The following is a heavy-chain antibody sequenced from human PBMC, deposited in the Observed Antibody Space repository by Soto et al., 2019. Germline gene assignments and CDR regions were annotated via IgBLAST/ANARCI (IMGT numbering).Heavy chain of an antibody. CDR3: ARDYFDSSDYTTNWFDP. V-gene: IGHV4-39*01. J-gene: IGHJ5*02. CDR1: GDSISNSRFY. D-gene: IGHD3-22*01. Sequence: PSETLSLTCSVSGDSISNSRFYWAWIRQPPGEGLEWIGSIYHTGNAYYNPSLKSRVTIFVVTSKNQFSLKLTSVTAADTALYYCARDYFDSSDYTTNWFDPWGQGTLVTFSS. CDR2: IYHTGNA.